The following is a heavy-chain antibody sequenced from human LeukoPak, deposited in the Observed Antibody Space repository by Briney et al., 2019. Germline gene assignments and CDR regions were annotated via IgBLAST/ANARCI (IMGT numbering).Heavy chain of an antibody. CDR2: IIPIFGTA. Sequence: SVKVSCKASGGTFSSYAISWVRQAPGQGLEWMGGIIPIFGTANYAQKFQGRVTITADESTSTAYMELSSLRSEDTAVYYCASSCLYYYYMDVWGKGTTVTVSS. CDR3: ASSCLYYYYMDV. CDR1: GGTFSSYA. D-gene: IGHD2-2*01. V-gene: IGHV1-69*13. J-gene: IGHJ6*03.